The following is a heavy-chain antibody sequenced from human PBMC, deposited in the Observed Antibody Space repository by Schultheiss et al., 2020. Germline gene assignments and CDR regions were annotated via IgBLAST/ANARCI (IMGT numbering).Heavy chain of an antibody. CDR1: GGTFSSYA. J-gene: IGHJ5*02. Sequence: ASVKVSCKASGGTFSSYAISWVRQATGQGLEWMGWISAYNGNTNYAQKLQGRVTMTTDTSTSTAYMELRSLRSDDTAVYYCARARGSGRTTVTRGSDNWFDPWGQGTLVTVSS. V-gene: IGHV1-18*01. D-gene: IGHD4-17*01. CDR3: ARARGSGRTTVTRGSDNWFDP. CDR2: ISAYNGNT.